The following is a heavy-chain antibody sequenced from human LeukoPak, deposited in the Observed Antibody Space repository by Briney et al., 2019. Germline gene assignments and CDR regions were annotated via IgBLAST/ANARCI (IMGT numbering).Heavy chain of an antibody. CDR2: TSNDGSNK. D-gene: IGHD6-19*01. CDR3: ARGPSVAGRQY. Sequence: GGSLRLSCAASGFAFSSYGMHWVRQAPGKGLEWVAVTSNDGSNKEYADSVKGRFTVSRDNSKNTLYLQVNLVRSEDTAVYYCARGPSVAGRQYWGQGTLVTVSS. V-gene: IGHV3-30*03. J-gene: IGHJ4*02. CDR1: GFAFSSYG.